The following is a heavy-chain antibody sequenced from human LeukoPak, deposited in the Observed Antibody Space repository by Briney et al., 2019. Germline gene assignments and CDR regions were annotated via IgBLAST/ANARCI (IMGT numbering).Heavy chain of an antibody. CDR3: ARGYCSSTICFQCFHH. CDR2: IYYSGST. V-gene: IGHV4-59*01. Sequence: SETLSLTCTVSSDSISSSYWSWIRQPPGKGLEWIGYIYYSGSTNYNPSLKSRVAISVDTSKNQFSLKLNSVTAADTAVYYCARGYCSSTICFQCFHHWGQGTLVTVSS. D-gene: IGHD2-2*01. CDR1: SDSISSSY. J-gene: IGHJ1*01.